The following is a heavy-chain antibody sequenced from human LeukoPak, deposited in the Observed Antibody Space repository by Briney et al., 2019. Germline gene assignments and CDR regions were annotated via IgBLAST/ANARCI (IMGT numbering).Heavy chain of an antibody. Sequence: ASVKVSCKASGYIFTSYYMHCVRQAPGQGLVRMGIINPSDGSTSYAQKFQGRVTMTRDTSTSTVYMELSSLRSEDTAVYYCAREHPMVRGTREGFDSWGQGTLVTVSS. CDR2: INPSDGST. CDR3: AREHPMVRGTREGFDS. CDR1: GYIFTSYY. J-gene: IGHJ4*02. D-gene: IGHD3-10*01. V-gene: IGHV1-46*01.